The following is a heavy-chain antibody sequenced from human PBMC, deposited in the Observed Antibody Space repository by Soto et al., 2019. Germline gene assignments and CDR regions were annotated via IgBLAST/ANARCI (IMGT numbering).Heavy chain of an antibody. D-gene: IGHD1-26*01. CDR1: GGSISSYY. CDR3: ASPQYSTFP. J-gene: IGHJ5*02. Sequence: SETLSLTCTVSGGSISSYYWSWIRQPPGNGLEWIGYIYNSGSTNYNPSLKSRVTISVDTSKNQFSLKLSSVTAADTAVYYCASPQYSTFPWGQGTLVTVSS. CDR2: IYNSGST. V-gene: IGHV4-59*08.